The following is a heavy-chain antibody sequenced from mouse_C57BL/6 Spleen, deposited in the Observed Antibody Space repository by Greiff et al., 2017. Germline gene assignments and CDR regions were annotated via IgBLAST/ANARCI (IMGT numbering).Heavy chain of an antibody. CDR1: GFTFSNYW. CDR3: TANDYGGCAY. J-gene: IGHJ3*01. CDR2: IRLKSDNSAT. V-gene: IGHV6-3*01. Sequence: EVKLVESGGGLVQPGGSMKLSCVASGFTFSNYWMNWFCQSPEKGLEWVAQIRLKSDNSATPYAESVKGRFTISRDDSKSSVYLPMNNLRAEDTGIYYCTANDYGGCAYWGKGTLVTVSA. D-gene: IGHD2-4*01.